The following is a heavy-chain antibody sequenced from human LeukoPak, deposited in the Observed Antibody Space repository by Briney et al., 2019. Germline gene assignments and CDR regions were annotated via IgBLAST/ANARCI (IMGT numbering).Heavy chain of an antibody. CDR2: IYHSGST. V-gene: IGHV4-38-2*02. Sequence: SETLSLTCTVSGYSISSGYYWGWIRQPPGKGLEWIGSIYHSGSTYYNPSLKSRVTISVDTSKNQFSLKLSSVTAADTAVYYCARDRNWGGGLADAFDIWGQGTMVTVSS. CDR1: GYSISSGYY. D-gene: IGHD7-27*01. J-gene: IGHJ3*02. CDR3: ARDRNWGGGLADAFDI.